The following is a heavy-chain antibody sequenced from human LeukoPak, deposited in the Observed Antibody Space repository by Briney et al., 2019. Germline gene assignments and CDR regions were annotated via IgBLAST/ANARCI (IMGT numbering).Heavy chain of an antibody. D-gene: IGHD3-10*01. Sequence: KPSETLSLTCTVSGGSISSYYWSWIRQPPGKGLEWIGYIYYSGSTNYNPSLKSRVTISVDTSKNQFSLKLSSVTAADTAVYYCARDAGFMVRGSRRGYDDYYYFMDVWGKGTTVTISS. V-gene: IGHV4-59*12. CDR3: ARDAGFMVRGSRRGYDDYYYFMDV. CDR1: GGSISSYY. CDR2: IYYSGST. J-gene: IGHJ6*03.